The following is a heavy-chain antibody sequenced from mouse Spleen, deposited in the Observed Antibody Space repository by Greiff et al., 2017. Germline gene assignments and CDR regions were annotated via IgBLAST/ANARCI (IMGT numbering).Heavy chain of an antibody. D-gene: IGHD1-1*01. J-gene: IGHJ2*01. CDR3: ARALPYYGSSHFDY. V-gene: IGHV1-50*01. CDR1: GYTFTSYW. CDR2: IDPSDSYT. Sequence: VQLQQPGAELVKPGASVKLSCKASGYTFTSYWMQWVKQRPGQGLEWIGEIDPSDSYTNYNQKFKGKATLTVDTSSSTAYMQLSSLTSEDSAVYYCARALPYYGSSHFDYLGQGTTLTVSS.